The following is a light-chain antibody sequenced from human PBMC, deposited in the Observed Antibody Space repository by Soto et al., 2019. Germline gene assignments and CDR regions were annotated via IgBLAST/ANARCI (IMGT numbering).Light chain of an antibody. Sequence: DIVMTQSPGTLSVSPGERATLSCRASQSVSSNLAWYQQKPGQAPRLLIYDASTRATGIPARFSGSGSGRGFTLSIRSLQSEDFAVYFGQQYNTWPPYTFGQGTKLEI. J-gene: IGKJ2*01. CDR3: QQYNTWPPYT. CDR2: DAS. CDR1: QSVSSN. V-gene: IGKV3-15*01.